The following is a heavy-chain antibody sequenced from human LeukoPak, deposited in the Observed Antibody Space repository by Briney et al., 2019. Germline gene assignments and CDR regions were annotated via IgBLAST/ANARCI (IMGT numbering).Heavy chain of an antibody. CDR1: GGSISSSSYY. Sequence: SETLSLTCSVSGGSISSSSYYWNWISQPPGKGLEWVGSTYYSGTTYYNSSLKSRVTISEDTSKNRFSLMLTSVTAADTTVYYCARQVSDYFYYYIDVWGEGTTVIVSS. CDR3: ARQVSDYFYYYIDV. CDR2: TYYSGTT. V-gene: IGHV4-39*01. J-gene: IGHJ6*03.